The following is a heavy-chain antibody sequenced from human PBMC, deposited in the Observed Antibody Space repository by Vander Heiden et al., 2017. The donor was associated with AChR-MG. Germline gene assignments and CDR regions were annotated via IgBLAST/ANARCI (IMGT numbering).Heavy chain of an antibody. CDR2: IYSDGST. Sequence: EVQLVESGGGLIQPGGSLRLSCAASGFIVSSKSMSWVRQAPGKGLEWVSLIYSDGSTYYADSVKGRFTISRDNSKNTLYLQMNSLGAEDTAVYYCATDYDILTGSIMDVWGQGTTVTVSS. V-gene: IGHV3-53*01. CDR1: GFIVSSKS. D-gene: IGHD3-9*01. J-gene: IGHJ6*02. CDR3: ATDYDILTGSIMDV.